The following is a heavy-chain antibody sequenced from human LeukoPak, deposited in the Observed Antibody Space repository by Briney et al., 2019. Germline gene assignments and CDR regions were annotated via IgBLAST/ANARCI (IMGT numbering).Heavy chain of an antibody. J-gene: IGHJ3*02. D-gene: IGHD2-15*01. CDR1: GYTFTNYA. V-gene: IGHV1-18*01. Sequence: ASVKVSCKASGYTFTNYAISWVRQAPGQGLEWMGRISGYNGNTNYAQKLQGRVTMTTDTSTRTAYMELRSLRSDDTAVYYCARGGYCSGGSCWIRGDAFDIGGQGTMVTVSS. CDR3: ARGGYCSGGSCWIRGDAFDI. CDR2: ISGYNGNT.